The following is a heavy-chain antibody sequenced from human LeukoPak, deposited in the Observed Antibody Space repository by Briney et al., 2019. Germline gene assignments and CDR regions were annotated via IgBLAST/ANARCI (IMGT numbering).Heavy chain of an antibody. J-gene: IGHJ1*01. D-gene: IGHD2-8*01. CDR3: ARANPVLMVSKYFQH. Sequence: GGSLRLSCAASGFTFSRYSMNWVRQAPGKGLEWVSSISISSNYIYYTNSVKGRFTISRDNAKNSLYLQLNSLRAEDTAVYYCARANPVLMVSKYFQHWGQGTLVTVSS. CDR1: GFTFSRYS. CDR2: ISISSNYI. V-gene: IGHV3-21*01.